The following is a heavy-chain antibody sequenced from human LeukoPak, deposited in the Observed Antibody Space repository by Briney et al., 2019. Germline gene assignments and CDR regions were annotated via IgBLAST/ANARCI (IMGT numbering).Heavy chain of an antibody. Sequence: GGSLRLSCAVSGFTFSSYAMHWVRQAPGKGLEWVAVISYDGSNKYYADSVKGRFTISRDNSKNTLYLQTNSLRAEDTAVYYCARNYDSSGYYGFDYWGQGTLVTVSS. J-gene: IGHJ4*02. D-gene: IGHD3-22*01. CDR1: GFTFSSYA. CDR2: ISYDGSNK. V-gene: IGHV3-30-3*01. CDR3: ARNYDSSGYYGFDY.